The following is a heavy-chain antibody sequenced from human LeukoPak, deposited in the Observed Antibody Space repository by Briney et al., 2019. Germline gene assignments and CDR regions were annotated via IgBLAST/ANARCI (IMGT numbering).Heavy chain of an antibody. CDR3: ARDPGGVGATGY. J-gene: IGHJ4*02. CDR2: IYHSGST. V-gene: IGHV4-38-2*02. CDR1: GYSISSCYY. Sequence: SETLSLTCAVSGYSISSCYYWGWIRQPPGKGLEWIGSIYHSGSTYYNPSLKSRVTISVDTSKNQFSLKLSSVTAADTAVYYCARDPGGVGATGYWGQGTLVTVSS. D-gene: IGHD1-26*01.